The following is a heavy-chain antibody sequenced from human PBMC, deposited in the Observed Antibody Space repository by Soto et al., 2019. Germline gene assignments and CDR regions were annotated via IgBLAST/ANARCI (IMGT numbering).Heavy chain of an antibody. CDR3: ARAGPAGPSSNWFDP. V-gene: IGHV4-34*01. CDR1: GGSFSGYY. CDR2: INHSGST. Sequence: ASETLSLTCAVYGGSFSGYYWSWIRQPPGKGLEWIGEINHSGSTNYNPSLKSRVTISVDTSKNQFSLKLSSVTAADTAVYYCARAGPAGPSSNWFDPWGQGTLVTVSS. J-gene: IGHJ5*02.